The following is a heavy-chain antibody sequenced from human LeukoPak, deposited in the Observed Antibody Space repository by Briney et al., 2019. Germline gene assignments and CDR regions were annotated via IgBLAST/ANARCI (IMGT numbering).Heavy chain of an antibody. V-gene: IGHV3-33*01. D-gene: IGHD5-18*01. Sequence: GGSLRLSCAASGFTFSSYGMHWVRQAPGKGLEWVAVIWYDGSNKYYADSVKGRFTISRDNSKNTLFLQMNSLRAEDTAVYYCGRERSFFMFRGYNYYRGWALWGKGTTVT. CDR2: IWYDGSNK. J-gene: IGHJ6*03. CDR1: GFTFSSYG. CDR3: GRERSFFMFRGYNYYRGWAL.